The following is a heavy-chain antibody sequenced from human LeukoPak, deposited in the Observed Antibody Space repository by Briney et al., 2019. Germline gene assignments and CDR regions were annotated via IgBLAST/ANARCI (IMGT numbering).Heavy chain of an antibody. Sequence: GGSLRLSCAASGFTFSSYSMNWVRQAPGKGLEWVSYISSSSSTIYYADSVKGRFTISRDNAKNSLYLQMNSLRAEDTAAYYCARGQQQLAHDAFDIWGQGTMVTVSS. CDR1: GFTFSSYS. J-gene: IGHJ3*02. CDR2: ISSSSSTI. V-gene: IGHV3-48*01. CDR3: ARGQQQLAHDAFDI. D-gene: IGHD6-13*01.